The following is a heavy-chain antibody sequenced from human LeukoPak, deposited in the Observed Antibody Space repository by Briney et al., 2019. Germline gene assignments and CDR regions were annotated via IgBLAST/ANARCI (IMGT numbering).Heavy chain of an antibody. J-gene: IGHJ6*03. CDR3: AKDPATPFYYYYYLDV. D-gene: IGHD5-18*01. CDR2: ISIRGRTI. Sequence: GWALRLSCAASGLIFREHEMNGVRQAPGKGVEGVAYISIRGRTIYYADSGKGRFTISRDNSKNTLYLQMNSLRAEDTAVYYCAKDPATPFYYYYYLDVWGKGTTVTISS. CDR1: GLIFREHE. V-gene: IGHV3-48*03.